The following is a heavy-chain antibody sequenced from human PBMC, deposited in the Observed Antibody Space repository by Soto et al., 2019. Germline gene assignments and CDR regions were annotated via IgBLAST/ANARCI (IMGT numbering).Heavy chain of an antibody. V-gene: IGHV4-4*07. CDR1: GGSISNYY. D-gene: IGHD1-26*01. J-gene: IGHJ4*02. CDR3: ARVRGGGPFDD. CDR2: MYTSGST. Sequence: NPSETLSLTCTVSGGSISNYYWTWIRQPAGKGLEWIGRMYTSGSTNYNPSLKSRVTMSVDTSKNQFSLNLRSVTAADTAVYYCARVRGGGPFDDWGQGTLVTVSS.